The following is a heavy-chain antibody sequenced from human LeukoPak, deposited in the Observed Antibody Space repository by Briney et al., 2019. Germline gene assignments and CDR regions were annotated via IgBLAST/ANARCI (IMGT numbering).Heavy chain of an antibody. J-gene: IGHJ1*01. V-gene: IGHV3-30*04. CDR3: ARDPGDNSGYYDAFQH. CDR1: GFTFSSYA. CDR2: ISYDGSNK. Sequence: GRSLTLSCSASGFTFSSYAMHWVRQAPGKGLEWVAVISYDGSNKYYADSVKGRFTISRDNSKNTLYLQMNSMRAEDTAVYYCARDPGDNSGYYDAFQHWGQGTLVTVSS. D-gene: IGHD3-22*01.